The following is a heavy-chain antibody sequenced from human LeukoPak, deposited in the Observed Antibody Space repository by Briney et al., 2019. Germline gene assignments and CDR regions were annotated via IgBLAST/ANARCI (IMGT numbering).Heavy chain of an antibody. CDR3: ARGPYYYDSSGPIPHWPYFDY. J-gene: IGHJ4*02. D-gene: IGHD3-22*01. Sequence: NPSETLSLTCTVSGGSIRSYYWSWIRQPPGKGLEWIGYIYHSGSTYYNPSLKSRVTISVDRSKNQFTLKLSSVTAADTAVYYCARGPYYYDSSGPIPHWPYFDYWGQGTLVTVSS. V-gene: IGHV4-30-2*01. CDR1: GGSIRSYY. CDR2: IYHSGST.